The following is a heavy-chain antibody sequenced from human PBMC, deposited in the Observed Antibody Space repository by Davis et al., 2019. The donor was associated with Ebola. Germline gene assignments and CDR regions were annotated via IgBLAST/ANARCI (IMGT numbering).Heavy chain of an antibody. J-gene: IGHJ4*02. V-gene: IGHV3-30*04. CDR1: GFTFSNYA. CDR2: VSLSEREK. Sequence: PGGSLRLSCAASGFTFSNYALHWVRHAPGRGLEWVAVVSLSEREKFYADSVKGRFTISRDTSENTLYLQMNSLTADDTAVYYCARAVFHEVLDYWGQGTPVTVSS. D-gene: IGHD3-3*01. CDR3: ARAVFHEVLDY.